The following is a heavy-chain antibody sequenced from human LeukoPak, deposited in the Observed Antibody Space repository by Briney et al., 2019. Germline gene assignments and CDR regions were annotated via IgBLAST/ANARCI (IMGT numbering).Heavy chain of an antibody. Sequence: GGSLRLSCAASGFTFSSYAMSWVRQAPGKGLEWVSGISGSGFSKYYADSVNGRFTNSRDNSKNTLNLQMNSLRVEDTAVYYCAKGGYRATFDDWGQGTLVTVSS. CDR2: ISGSGFSK. J-gene: IGHJ4*02. CDR1: GFTFSSYA. V-gene: IGHV3-23*01. D-gene: IGHD3-16*02. CDR3: AKGGYRATFDD.